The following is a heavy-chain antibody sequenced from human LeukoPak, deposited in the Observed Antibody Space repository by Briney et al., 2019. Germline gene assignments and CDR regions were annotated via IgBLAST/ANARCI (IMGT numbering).Heavy chain of an antibody. CDR3: ARVTQFFEWHGPLDY. CDR1: GFTVSSNY. D-gene: IGHD3-3*01. J-gene: IGHJ4*02. CDR2: IYSGGST. Sequence: GGALRLSCAASGFTVSSNYMSWVRPAPEKGLGWVSVIYSGGSTYYANSVQGRFTISRDTSKNTLYLEMNSLRAEDTAVYYCARVTQFFEWHGPLDYWGQGHLVTVSS. V-gene: IGHV3-53*01.